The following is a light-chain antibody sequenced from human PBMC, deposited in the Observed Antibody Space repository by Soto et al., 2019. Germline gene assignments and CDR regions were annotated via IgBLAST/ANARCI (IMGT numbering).Light chain of an antibody. V-gene: IGKV1-33*01. CDR1: QDIRNR. J-gene: IGKJ4*01. CDR2: DAF. CDR3: QQHDKLPVT. Sequence: DIQMTQSPSSLSASVGDRVTITCQASQDIRNRLNWHQFKPGKAPKLLIYDAFNLEAGVPSRFSGSGYGTTCVLTISSLRPEDSATYYCQQHDKLPVTFGGGTKVEIK.